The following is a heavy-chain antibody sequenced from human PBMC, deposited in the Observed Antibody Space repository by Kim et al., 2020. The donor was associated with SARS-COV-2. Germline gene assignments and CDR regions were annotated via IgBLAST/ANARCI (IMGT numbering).Heavy chain of an antibody. CDR1: GFTFSSYS. J-gene: IGHJ2*01. Sequence: GGSLRLSCAASGFTFSSYSMNWVRQAPGKGLEWVSSISSSSSYIYYADSVKGRFTISRDNAKNSLYLQMNSLRAEDTAVYYCARSAPNWYFDLWGRGTLVTVSS. CDR2: ISSSSSYI. CDR3: ARSAPNWYFDL. V-gene: IGHV3-21*01.